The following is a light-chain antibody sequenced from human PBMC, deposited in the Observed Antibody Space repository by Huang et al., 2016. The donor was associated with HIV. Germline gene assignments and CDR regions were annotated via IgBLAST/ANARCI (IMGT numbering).Light chain of an antibody. CDR3: QQYDNVSLT. CDR2: DAS. CDR1: QYIRNY. Sequence: DIQMTQSPPSLSASVGDRITITCQASQYIRNYLNWYQQKPGKAPKLLIYDASILETGVPPRFSGNKSGPDFTFTISSLQPEDIATYYCQQYDNVSLTFGQGTRLEIK. V-gene: IGKV1-33*01. J-gene: IGKJ5*01.